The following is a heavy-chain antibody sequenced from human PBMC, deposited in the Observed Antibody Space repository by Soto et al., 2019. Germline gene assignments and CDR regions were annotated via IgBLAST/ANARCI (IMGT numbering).Heavy chain of an antibody. CDR1: GYTFTSYC. D-gene: IGHD6-13*01. CDR2: ISAYNGNT. Sequence: ASVKVSCKASGYTFTSYCISWVRQAPGQGLEWMGWISAYNGNTNYAQKLQGRVTMTTATSTSTAYMELRSLRSDDTAVYYCAKVGIAAARPIWYFDLWGRGTLVTVSS. V-gene: IGHV1-18*01. J-gene: IGHJ2*01. CDR3: AKVGIAAARPIWYFDL.